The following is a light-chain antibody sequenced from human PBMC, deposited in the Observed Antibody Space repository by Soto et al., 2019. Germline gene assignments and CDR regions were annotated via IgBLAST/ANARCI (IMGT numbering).Light chain of an antibody. CDR1: QSVSSSY. V-gene: IGKV3-20*01. J-gene: IGKJ5*01. CDR2: GAS. CDR3: QQYGSSPRAIT. Sequence: EIVLTQSPGTLSLSPGERATLSCRASQSVSSSYLAWYQQKPGQAPSLLIYGASSRATGIPDRFSGSGSGTDFTLTISRLEPEDFAVYYCQQYGSSPRAITFGQGTRLEIK.